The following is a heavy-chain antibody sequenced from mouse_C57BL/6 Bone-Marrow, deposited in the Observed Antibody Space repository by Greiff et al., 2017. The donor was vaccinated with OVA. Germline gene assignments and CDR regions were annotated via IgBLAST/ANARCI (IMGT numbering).Heavy chain of an antibody. CDR1: GFSLTSYA. Sequence: VKLVESGPGLVAPSQSLSITCTVSGFSLTSYAISWVRQPPGKGLEWLGVIWTGGGTNYNSALKSRLSISKDNSKSQVFLKMNSLQTDDTARYYCARTYYYGSSYFFAYWGQGTLVTVSA. CDR3: ARTYYYGSSYFFAY. V-gene: IGHV2-9-1*01. D-gene: IGHD1-1*01. CDR2: IWTGGGT. J-gene: IGHJ3*01.